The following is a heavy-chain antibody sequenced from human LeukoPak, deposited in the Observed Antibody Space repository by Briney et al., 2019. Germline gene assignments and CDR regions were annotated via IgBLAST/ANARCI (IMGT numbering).Heavy chain of an antibody. J-gene: IGHJ4*02. Sequence: GGSLRLSCVASGFTFRSAWMSWVRQAPGKGLEWVSVISGSGGSTYYADSVKGRFTISRDNSKNTLYLQMNSLRAEDTAVYYCAKDQEMATSIDYWGQGTLVTVSS. CDR1: GFTFRSAW. V-gene: IGHV3-23*01. D-gene: IGHD5-24*01. CDR2: ISGSGGST. CDR3: AKDQEMATSIDY.